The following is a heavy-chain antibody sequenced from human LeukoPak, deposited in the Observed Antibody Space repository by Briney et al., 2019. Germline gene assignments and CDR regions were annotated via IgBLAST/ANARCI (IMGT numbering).Heavy chain of an antibody. Sequence: PPETLSLTRPVSGGAISGYFWSWIRQSPGKPLEWNGYISYGAGNTYGVDTRYNPSLGSRVTISGDTSKNLVSLNLKSVTAGDTATYHCVTSYSTGGIGVGRFDYWGQGILVAVSS. J-gene: IGHJ4*02. V-gene: IGHV4-59*03. D-gene: IGHD2-8*02. CDR3: VTSYSTGGIGVGRFDY. CDR2: ISYGAGNTYGVDT. CDR1: GGAISGYF.